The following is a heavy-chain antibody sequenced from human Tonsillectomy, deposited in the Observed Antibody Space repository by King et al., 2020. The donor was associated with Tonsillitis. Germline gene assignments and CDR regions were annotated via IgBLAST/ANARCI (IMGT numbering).Heavy chain of an antibody. CDR1: GYTFTSYG. CDR2: ISAYNVNT. V-gene: IGHV1-18*01. CDR3: ARVSTGTTSAPFDY. D-gene: IGHD1-7*01. Sequence: QLVQSGAEVKKPGASVKVSCKASGYTFTSYGISWVRQAPGQGLEWMGWISAYNVNTNYAQKLQGRDTMTTDTSTRTAYMELRSLRSDDTAVYYCARVSTGTTSAPFDYWGQGTLVTVSS. J-gene: IGHJ4*02.